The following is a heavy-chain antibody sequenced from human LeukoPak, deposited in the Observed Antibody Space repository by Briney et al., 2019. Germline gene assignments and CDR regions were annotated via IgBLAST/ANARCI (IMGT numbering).Heavy chain of an antibody. CDR3: AKGRGWEASYYYYYMDV. CDR1: GFTFSSYG. D-gene: IGHD1-26*01. CDR2: IRYDGSNK. V-gene: IGHV3-30*02. Sequence: GGSLRLSCAASGFTFSSYGMHWVRQAPGKGLEWVAFIRYDGSNKYYTDSVKGRFTISRDNSKNTLYLQMNSLRAEDTAVYYCAKGRGWEASYYYYYMDVWGKGTTVTISS. J-gene: IGHJ6*03.